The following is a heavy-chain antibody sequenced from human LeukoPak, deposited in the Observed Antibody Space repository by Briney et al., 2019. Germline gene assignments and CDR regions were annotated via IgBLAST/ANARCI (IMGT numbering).Heavy chain of an antibody. CDR3: ARGGGYDSRGYPLNN. CDR2: IIPIFGTA. Sequence: ASVKVSCKASGGTFSSYAISWVRQAPGQGLEWMGGIIPIFGTANYAQKFQGRVTITADESTSTAYMELSSLRSEDTALYYCARGGGYDSRGYPLNNWGQGTLVTVSS. CDR1: GGTFSSYA. V-gene: IGHV1-69*13. J-gene: IGHJ4*02. D-gene: IGHD3-22*01.